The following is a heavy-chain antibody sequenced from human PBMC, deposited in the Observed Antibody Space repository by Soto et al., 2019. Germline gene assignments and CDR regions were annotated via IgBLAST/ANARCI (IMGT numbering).Heavy chain of an antibody. CDR2: IIPIFGTA. J-gene: IGHJ6*02. CDR1: GGTFSSYA. Sequence: QVQLVQSGAEVKKPGSSVKVSCKASGGTFSSYAISWVRQAPGQGLEWMGGIIPIFGTANYAQKFQGRVTITADESTSTAYMELSSLRSEDTAVYYCASLGYCISTSCSLNYGMDVWGQGTTVTVSS. D-gene: IGHD2-2*01. CDR3: ASLGYCISTSCSLNYGMDV. V-gene: IGHV1-69*12.